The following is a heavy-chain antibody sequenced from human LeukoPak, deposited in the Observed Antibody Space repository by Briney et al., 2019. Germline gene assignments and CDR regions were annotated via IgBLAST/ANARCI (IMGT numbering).Heavy chain of an antibody. V-gene: IGHV4-59*08. CDR3: AADFGLGSYRFDY. D-gene: IGHD3-10*01. CDR1: GGSISGYP. J-gene: IGHJ4*02. CDR2: IYYSGNT. Sequence: SETLSLTCTVSGGSISGYPCSRIRQPPGKGLEWIGYIYYSGNTIYNPSLQSRVTMTIDASKNEIFLKLRSVTAADTAVYYCAADFGLGSYRFDYWGQGVPVTVYS.